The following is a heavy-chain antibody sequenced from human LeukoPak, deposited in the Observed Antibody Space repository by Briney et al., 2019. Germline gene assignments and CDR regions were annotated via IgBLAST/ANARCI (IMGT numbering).Heavy chain of an antibody. CDR1: GYTFTAHY. CDR3: ARDLGYDYVWGSYRYSFDY. CDR2: INPNSGGT. Sequence: GASVTVSCKTSGYTFTAHYIHWVRQAPGQGLEWMGWINPNSGGTNYAQKFQGRVTMTRDTSISTAYMELSRLRSDDTAVYYCARDLGYDYVWGSYRYSFDYWGQGTLVTVSS. V-gene: IGHV1-2*02. D-gene: IGHD3-16*02. J-gene: IGHJ4*02.